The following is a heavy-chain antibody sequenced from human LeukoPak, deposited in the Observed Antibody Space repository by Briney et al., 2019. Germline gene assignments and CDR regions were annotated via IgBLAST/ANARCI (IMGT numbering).Heavy chain of an antibody. CDR1: GFTFSYYW. V-gene: IGHV3-7*01. Sequence: GGSLRLSCEASGFTFSYYWMTWVRQAPGEGLECVANINQDGSEKYYVESVKGRFTISRDNPKNSLYLQMSSLRAEDTAVYYCAGKGGDRYGPPEYWGQGTLVTVSS. D-gene: IGHD5-18*01. CDR2: INQDGSEK. J-gene: IGHJ4*02. CDR3: AGKGGDRYGPPEY.